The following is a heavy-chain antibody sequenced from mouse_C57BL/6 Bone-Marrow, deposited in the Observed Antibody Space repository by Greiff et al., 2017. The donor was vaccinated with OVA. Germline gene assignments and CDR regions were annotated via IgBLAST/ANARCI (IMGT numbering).Heavy chain of an antibody. V-gene: IGHV1-61*01. Sequence: QVQLQQPGAELVRPGSSVKLSCKASGYTFTSYWMDWVKQRPGQGLEWIGNIYPSDSETHYNQKFKDKATLTVDKSSSTAYMQLSSLTSEDSAVYYCARDSSGDFDYWGQGTTLTVSS. D-gene: IGHD3-2*02. CDR3: ARDSSGDFDY. J-gene: IGHJ2*01. CDR1: GYTFTSYW. CDR2: IYPSDSET.